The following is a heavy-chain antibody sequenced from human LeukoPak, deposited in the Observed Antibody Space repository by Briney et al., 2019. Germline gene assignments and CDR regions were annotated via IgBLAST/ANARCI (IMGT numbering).Heavy chain of an antibody. Sequence: SETLSLTCTVSSGSISSGGYYWSWIRQHPGKGLEWIGYIYYSGSTYYNPSLKSRVTISLDTSKNRFSLNLNFVTAADTAVYYCASPRSGYRYTFDYWGQGALVTVSS. D-gene: IGHD3-22*01. CDR2: IYYSGST. J-gene: IGHJ4*02. CDR3: ASPRSGYRYTFDY. V-gene: IGHV4-31*03. CDR1: SGSISSGGYY.